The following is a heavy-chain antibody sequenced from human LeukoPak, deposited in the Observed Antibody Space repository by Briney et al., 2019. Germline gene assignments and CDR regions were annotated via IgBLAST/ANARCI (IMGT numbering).Heavy chain of an antibody. CDR3: ARARRGRWLQSKSNFDY. CDR1: GGSFSGYY. J-gene: IGHJ4*02. V-gene: IGHV4-59*01. Sequence: SETPSLTCAVYGGSFSGYYWSWIRQPPGKGLEWIGYIYYSGSTNYNPSLKSRVTISVDTSKNQFSLKLSSVTAADTAVYYCARARRGRWLQSKSNFDYWGQGTLVTVSS. CDR2: IYYSGST. D-gene: IGHD5-24*01.